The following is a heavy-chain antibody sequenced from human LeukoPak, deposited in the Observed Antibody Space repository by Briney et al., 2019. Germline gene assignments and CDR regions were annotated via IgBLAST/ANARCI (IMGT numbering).Heavy chain of an antibody. D-gene: IGHD2-2*02. J-gene: IGHJ4*02. CDR2: INHSGST. Sequence: SETLSLTCAVYGGSFSGYYWSWIRQPPGKGLEWIGEINHSGSTNYNPSLKSRVTISVDTSKNQFSLKLSSVTAADTAVYYCARAPGAAISDDYWGQGTLVTVSS. V-gene: IGHV4-34*01. CDR1: GGSFSGYY. CDR3: ARAPGAAISDDY.